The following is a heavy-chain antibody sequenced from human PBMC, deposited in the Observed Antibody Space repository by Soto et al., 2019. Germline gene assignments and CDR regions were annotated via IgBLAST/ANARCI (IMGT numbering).Heavy chain of an antibody. CDR1: GGTFNNYP. CDR2: SIPIFGTA. Sequence: ASVKVSCKASGGTFNNYPITWVRQAPGEGLEWMGGSIPIFGTANYAQKFQGRVTISVDESTSTAYMELSSLRSEDTAVYYCARGRGYSGDDHYYYFDMDVWGQGATVTVSS. V-gene: IGHV1-69*13. CDR3: ARGRGYSGDDHYYYFDMDV. J-gene: IGHJ6*02. D-gene: IGHD5-12*01.